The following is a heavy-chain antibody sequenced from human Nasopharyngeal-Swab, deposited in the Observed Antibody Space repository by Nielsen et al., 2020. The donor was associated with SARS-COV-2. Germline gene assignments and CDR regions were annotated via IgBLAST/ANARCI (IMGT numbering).Heavy chain of an antibody. Sequence: GGSLRLSCAASGFTVSSNYTSWVRQAPGKGLEWVSIIYSGGSTRYADSVKGRFTISRDNSKNTVHLQMKSLRAEDTAIYYCARDNDEYGMDVWGQGTTVTVSS. D-gene: IGHD1-1*01. CDR2: IYSGGST. CDR3: ARDNDEYGMDV. CDR1: GFTVSSNY. V-gene: IGHV3-53*01. J-gene: IGHJ6*02.